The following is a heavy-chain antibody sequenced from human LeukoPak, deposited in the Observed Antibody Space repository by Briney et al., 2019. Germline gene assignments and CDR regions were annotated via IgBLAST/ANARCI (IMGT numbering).Heavy chain of an antibody. V-gene: IGHV3-53*01. J-gene: IGHJ2*01. Sequence: PGGSLRLSCAASGFAVSSNYMNWVRQAPGKGLEWVSVIYSGGNTYYADSVKGRFTISRDNSKNTLYLQMNSLRAEDTAVYYCARDWYFDLWGRGTLVTVSS. CDR3: ARDWYFDL. CDR1: GFAVSSNY. CDR2: IYSGGNT.